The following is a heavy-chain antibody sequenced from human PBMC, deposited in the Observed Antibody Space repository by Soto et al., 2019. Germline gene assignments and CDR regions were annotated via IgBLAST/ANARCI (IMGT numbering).Heavy chain of an antibody. CDR2: IYYSGST. D-gene: IGHD3-22*01. J-gene: IGHJ5*02. V-gene: IGHV4-39*01. Sequence: PSETLSLTCTVSGGSISSSSYYWGWIRQPPGKGLEWIGSIYYSGSTYYNPSLKSRVTISVDTSKNQFSLKLSSVTAADTAVYYCARHSLTYYYDSSGYYEMHRWFDPWGPGTLATVSS. CDR3: ARHSLTYYYDSSGYYEMHRWFDP. CDR1: GGSISSSSYY.